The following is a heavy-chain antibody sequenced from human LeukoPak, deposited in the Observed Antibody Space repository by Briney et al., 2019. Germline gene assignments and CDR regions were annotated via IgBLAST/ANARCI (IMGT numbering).Heavy chain of an antibody. Sequence: GASVKVSCKVSGYTLTELSMHWVRQAPGKGLEWVGGFDPEDGETIYAQKFQGRVTMTEDTSTDTAYMELSSLRSEDTAVYYCATDVVIAVAGLTFDYWGQGTLVTVSS. D-gene: IGHD6-19*01. CDR2: FDPEDGET. J-gene: IGHJ4*02. CDR3: ATDVVIAVAGLTFDY. V-gene: IGHV1-24*01. CDR1: GYTLTELS.